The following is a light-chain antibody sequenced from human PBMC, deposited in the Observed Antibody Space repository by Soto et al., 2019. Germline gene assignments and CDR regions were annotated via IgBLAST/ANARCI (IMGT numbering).Light chain of an antibody. Sequence: QSALTQPASVSGSPGQSITISCTGTSSDVGGYNYVSWYQQHPGKAPKLMIYDVSNRPSGVSNRFSGSKSGNTASLTISGLQAEDEADDYFSSYTSSSTLVFGTGTKITVL. V-gene: IGLV2-14*01. CDR1: SSDVGGYNY. J-gene: IGLJ1*01. CDR3: SSYTSSSTLV. CDR2: DVS.